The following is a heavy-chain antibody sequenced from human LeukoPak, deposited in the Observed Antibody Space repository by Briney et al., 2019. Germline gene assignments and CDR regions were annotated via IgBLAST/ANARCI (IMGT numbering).Heavy chain of an antibody. J-gene: IGHJ4*02. Sequence: ASVKVSCKASGYTFTSYGISWVRQAPGQGLEWMGWISAYNGNTNYAQKLQGRVTMTTDTSTSTAYMELRSLRSDDTAVYYCARDLSPYYYDSSGYYYGTTPFDYWGQGTLVTVPS. D-gene: IGHD3-22*01. CDR1: GYTFTSYG. V-gene: IGHV1-18*01. CDR3: ARDLSPYYYDSSGYYYGTTPFDY. CDR2: ISAYNGNT.